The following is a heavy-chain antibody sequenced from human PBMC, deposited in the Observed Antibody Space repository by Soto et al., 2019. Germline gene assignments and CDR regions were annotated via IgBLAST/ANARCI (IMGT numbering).Heavy chain of an antibody. CDR1: GFTFSSYA. CDR3: AKEGPHSDILTGPFDY. Sequence: GGSLRLSCAASGFTFSSYAMSWVRQAPGKGLEWVSAISGSGGSTYYADSVKGRFTISRDNSKNTLYLQMNSLRAEDTAVCYCAKEGPHSDILTGPFDYWGQGTLVTVSS. D-gene: IGHD3-9*01. J-gene: IGHJ4*02. CDR2: ISGSGGST. V-gene: IGHV3-23*01.